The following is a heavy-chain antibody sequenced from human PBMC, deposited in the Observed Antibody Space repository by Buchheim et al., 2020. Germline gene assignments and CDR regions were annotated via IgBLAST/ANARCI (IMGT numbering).Heavy chain of an antibody. Sequence: QVQLQESGPGLVKPSQTLSLTCTVSGGSISSGSYYWSWIRQPAGKGLEWIGRIYTSGSTNYNPSLKSRVTISVETSKNQFSLKLSSVTAADTAVYYCARGLWFGEAYYYYYGMDVWGQGTT. V-gene: IGHV4-61*02. D-gene: IGHD3-10*01. J-gene: IGHJ6*02. CDR2: IYTSGST. CDR3: ARGLWFGEAYYYYYGMDV. CDR1: GGSISSGSYY.